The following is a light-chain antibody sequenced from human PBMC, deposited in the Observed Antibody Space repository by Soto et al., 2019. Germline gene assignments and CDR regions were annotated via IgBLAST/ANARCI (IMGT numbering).Light chain of an antibody. CDR3: QQYNNWIT. Sequence: ILMTQSPSTLSVSPGERAILSCRASQSVSSNLAWYQQKPGQAPRLLIYGASTRATGVPARLSGSGSGSDFTLTISSPQSEDFAVYYCQQYNNWITFGQGTRLEIK. CDR2: GAS. V-gene: IGKV3-15*01. J-gene: IGKJ5*01. CDR1: QSVSSN.